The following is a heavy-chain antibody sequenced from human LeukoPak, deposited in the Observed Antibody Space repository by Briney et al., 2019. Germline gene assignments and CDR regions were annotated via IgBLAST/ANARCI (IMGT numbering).Heavy chain of an antibody. D-gene: IGHD6-19*01. CDR2: INHSGST. Sequence: PSETLSLTCAVYGGSFSGYYWSWIRQPPGKGLEWIGEINHSGSTNYNPSLKSRVTISVDTSKNQFSLKLSSVTAADTAVYYCARGQMGAVAGTRAFDIWGQGTMVTVS. J-gene: IGHJ3*02. V-gene: IGHV4-34*01. CDR1: GGSFSGYY. CDR3: ARGQMGAVAGTRAFDI.